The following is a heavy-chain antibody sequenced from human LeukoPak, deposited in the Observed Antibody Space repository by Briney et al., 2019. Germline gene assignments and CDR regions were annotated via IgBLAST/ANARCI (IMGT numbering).Heavy chain of an antibody. J-gene: IGHJ4*02. Sequence: GASVKVSCKASGYTFTGYYMHWVRQAPGQGLEWMGWINPYSGGTRFAQKFQGRVTMTRDTSISTTYMELSRLRSDDTAVYYCARDSSYSLYQDYWGQGTLVTVSS. D-gene: IGHD4-11*01. CDR3: ARDSSYSLYQDY. CDR2: INPYSGGT. V-gene: IGHV1-2*02. CDR1: GYTFTGYY.